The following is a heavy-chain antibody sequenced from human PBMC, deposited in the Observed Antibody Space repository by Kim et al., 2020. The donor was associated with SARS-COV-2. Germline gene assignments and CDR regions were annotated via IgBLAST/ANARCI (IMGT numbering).Heavy chain of an antibody. V-gene: IGHV1-46*01. CDR2: T. J-gene: IGHJ4*02. CDR3: ARGPILTTFDY. D-gene: IGHD3-9*01. Sequence: TNYAQKRQCRVTITRDTSTSTVYMGLSSLRSEDTAVYYCARGPILTTFDYWGQGTLVTVSS.